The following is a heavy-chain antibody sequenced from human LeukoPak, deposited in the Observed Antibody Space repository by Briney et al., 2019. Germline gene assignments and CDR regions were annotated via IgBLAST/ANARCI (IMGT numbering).Heavy chain of an antibody. V-gene: IGHV3-20*04. Sequence: GGSLRLSCAASGFTLDDYGMSWVRQAPGKGLEWVSGINWNGGSTGYADSVKGRFTISRDNAKNSLYLQMNSLRAEDTAVYYCARALWFGELYFDYWGQGTLVTVSS. CDR2: INWNGGST. CDR1: GFTLDDYG. J-gene: IGHJ4*02. D-gene: IGHD3-10*01. CDR3: ARALWFGELYFDY.